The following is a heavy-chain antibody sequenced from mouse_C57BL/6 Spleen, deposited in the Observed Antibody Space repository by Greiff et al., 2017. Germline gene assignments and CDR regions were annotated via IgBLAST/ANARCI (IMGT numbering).Heavy chain of an antibody. D-gene: IGHD1-1*01. CDR2: IYPGDGDT. CDR1: GYAFSSSW. Sequence: VKLMESGPELVKPGASVKISCKASGYAFSSSWMNWVKQRPGKGLEWIGRIYPGDGDTNYNGKFKGKATLTADKSSSTAYMQLSSLTSEDSAVYFCARATVVAGGYFDVWGTGTTVTVSS. CDR3: ARATVVAGGYFDV. V-gene: IGHV1-82*01. J-gene: IGHJ1*03.